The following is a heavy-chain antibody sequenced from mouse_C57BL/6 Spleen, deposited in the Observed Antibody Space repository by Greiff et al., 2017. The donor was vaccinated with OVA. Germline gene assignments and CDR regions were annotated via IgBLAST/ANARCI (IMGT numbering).Heavy chain of an antibody. CDR3: TVYYYGSCSFAY. J-gene: IGHJ3*01. D-gene: IGHD1-1*01. V-gene: IGHV6-3*01. CDR2: IRLKSDNYAT. CDR1: GFTFSNYW. Sequence: EVQRVESGGGLVQPGGSMKLSCVASGFTFSNYWMNWVRQSPEKGLEWVAQIRLKSDNYATHYAESVKGRFTISRDDSKSSVYLQMNNLRAEDTGIYYCTVYYYGSCSFAYWGQGTLVTVSA.